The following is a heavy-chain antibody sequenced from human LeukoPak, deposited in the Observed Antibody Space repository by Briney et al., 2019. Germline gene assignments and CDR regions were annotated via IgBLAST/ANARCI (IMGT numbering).Heavy chain of an antibody. J-gene: IGHJ4*02. CDR1: GGSFSGYH. CDR2: INHSGST. CDR3: ASYRGY. Sequence: PSETLSLTCAVYGGSFSGYHWSWIRQPPGKGLEWIGEINHSGSTNYNPSLKSRVTISVDTSKNQFSLKLSSVTAADTAVYYCASYRGYWGQGTLVTVSS. V-gene: IGHV4-34*01. D-gene: IGHD1-14*01.